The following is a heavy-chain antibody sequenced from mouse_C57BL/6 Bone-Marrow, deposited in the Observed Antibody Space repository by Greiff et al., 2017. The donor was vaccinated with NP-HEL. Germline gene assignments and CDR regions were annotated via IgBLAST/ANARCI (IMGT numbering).Heavy chain of an antibody. Sequence: QVQLKQPGAELVKPGASVKMSCKASGYTFTSYWITWVKQRPGQGLEWIGDIYPGSGSTNYNEKFKSKATLTVDTSSSTAYMQLSSLTSEDSAVYYCARPAQATSYFDYWGQGTTLTVSS. D-gene: IGHD3-2*02. CDR3: ARPAQATSYFDY. J-gene: IGHJ2*01. V-gene: IGHV1-55*01. CDR2: IYPGSGST. CDR1: GYTFTSYW.